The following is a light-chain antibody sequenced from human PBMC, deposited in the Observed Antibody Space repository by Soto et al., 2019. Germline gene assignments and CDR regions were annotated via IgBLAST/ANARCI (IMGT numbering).Light chain of an antibody. CDR1: QSISNS. V-gene: IGKV1-5*03. CDR3: QQYNRYWT. Sequence: DIQMTQSPSTLSASVGDRVTITCRATQSISNSLAWYQQKPGKAPKLLIYKASSLESGVPSRFSGSGSGTEFTLTITNLQSDDFATYYCQQYNRYWTFGQGTKVDIK. J-gene: IGKJ1*01. CDR2: KAS.